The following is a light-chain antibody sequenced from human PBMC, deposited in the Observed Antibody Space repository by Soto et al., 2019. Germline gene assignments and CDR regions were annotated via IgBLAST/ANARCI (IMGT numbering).Light chain of an antibody. CDR1: KLGDKY. CDR3: QAWDTSSYV. J-gene: IGLJ1*01. V-gene: IGLV3-1*01. CDR2: QDS. Sequence: SYELTQPPSVSVSPGQTASITCSGDKLGDKYACWYQQKPGQSPVLVIYQDSKRPSGIPERFSGSNSGNTATLTISGTQGMDEADYYCQAWDTSSYVFGTGTKVTVL.